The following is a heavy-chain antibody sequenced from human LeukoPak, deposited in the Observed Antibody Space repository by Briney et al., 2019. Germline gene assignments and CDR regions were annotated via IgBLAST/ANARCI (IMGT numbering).Heavy chain of an antibody. CDR1: GFTFDDYG. Sequence: GGSLRLSCAASGFTFDDYGMSWVRQAPGKGLEWGSGINWNGGSTGYADSVKGRFSISRDNAKNSLYLQMNSLRAEDTALYYCARVDYYGSEYYFDYWGQGTLVTVSS. J-gene: IGHJ4*02. D-gene: IGHD3-10*01. V-gene: IGHV3-20*04. CDR2: INWNGGST. CDR3: ARVDYYGSEYYFDY.